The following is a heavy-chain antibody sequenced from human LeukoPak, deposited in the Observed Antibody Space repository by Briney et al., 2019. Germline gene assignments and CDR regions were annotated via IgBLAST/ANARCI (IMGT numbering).Heavy chain of an antibody. J-gene: IGHJ3*02. V-gene: IGHV1-18*01. CDR3: ARDREYNWSDADAFNI. Sequence: GASVKVSCKASGYAFTSYGITWVRQAPGQGLEWMGWISPYNGNTHYAQKVQGRVTMTTDTSTSTAYMELRSLRSDDTAVYCCARDREYNWSDADAFNIWGQGTMVTVSS. CDR2: ISPYNGNT. D-gene: IGHD1-1*01. CDR1: GYAFTSYG.